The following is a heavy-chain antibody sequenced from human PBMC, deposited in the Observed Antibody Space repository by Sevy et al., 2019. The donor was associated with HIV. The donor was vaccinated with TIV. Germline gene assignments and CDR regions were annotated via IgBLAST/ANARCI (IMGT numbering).Heavy chain of an antibody. Sequence: GGFLRLSCAASEFMFSTYAMHWVRQAPGKGLEWVAVISYDGSSHYYADSVKARFTISRDNSKNTLFLHMNSLRLEDPAFAFCARDAGYSTDWYPSDYWGQGTLVTVSS. CDR1: EFMFSTYA. V-gene: IGHV3-30-3*01. J-gene: IGHJ4*02. CDR2: ISYDGSSH. CDR3: ARDAGYSTDWYPSDY. D-gene: IGHD6-19*01.